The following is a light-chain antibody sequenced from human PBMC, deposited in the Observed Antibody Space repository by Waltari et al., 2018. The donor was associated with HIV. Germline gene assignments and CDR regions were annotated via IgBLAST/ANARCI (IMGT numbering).Light chain of an antibody. CDR3: SSFTRRNNVI. V-gene: IGLV2-14*01. J-gene: IGLJ2*01. Sequence: QSALTQPASVSESPGQSITISCTGTSSDVGAYNFVSWYQQHPGKVPELIIFEVSNGHSGIAGRFSGSKSGNTASLTISGLRAEDEADYYCSSFTRRNNVIFGGGTKLTVL. CDR2: EVS. CDR1: SSDVGAYNF.